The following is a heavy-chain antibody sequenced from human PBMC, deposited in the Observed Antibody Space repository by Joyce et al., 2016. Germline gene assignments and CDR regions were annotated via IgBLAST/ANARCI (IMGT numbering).Heavy chain of an antibody. CDR2: LHSNGTS. CDR1: GGTIRSYQ. CDR3: VREGSGGTSYVYFDC. V-gene: IGHV4-4*07. D-gene: IGHD1-26*01. Sequence: QVHLQESGPGLVKPSETLSLTCTVSGGTIRSYQWSWIRQPAGKGLEWLGRLHSNGTSNYNSALKSRVTMSQDTSKNQFSLKLASMTATDTAVYYCVREGSGGTSYVYFDCWGQGALVTVSS. J-gene: IGHJ4*02.